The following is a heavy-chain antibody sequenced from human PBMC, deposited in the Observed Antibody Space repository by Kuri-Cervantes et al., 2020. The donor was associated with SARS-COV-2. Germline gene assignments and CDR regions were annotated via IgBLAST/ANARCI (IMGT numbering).Heavy chain of an antibody. J-gene: IGHJ4*02. CDR3: AREARQYCDSSTCYVGPSDDY. D-gene: IGHD2-2*01. CDR1: GDSISNYY. Sequence: ETLSLTCTVSGDSISNYYWNWVRQAPGKGLEWISYITSRPTMYYADSVKGRFTVSRDNAKDSVYLQMNNLRVEDTAVYYCAREARQYCDSSTCYVGPSDDYWGQGTLVTVSS. V-gene: IGHV3-69-1*01. CDR2: ITSRPTM.